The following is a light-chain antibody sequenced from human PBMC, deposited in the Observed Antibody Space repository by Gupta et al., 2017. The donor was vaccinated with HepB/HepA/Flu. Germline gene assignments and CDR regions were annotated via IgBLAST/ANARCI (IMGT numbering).Light chain of an antibody. Sequence: DIQMTQSPSTLSASVGDRVTITCRASQSISNWLAWYQQKAGKAPKLLIYKASSLESGVPSRFSGSRSGTEFTLTISSLQPDDFATYYCQQYNSQWTFGQGTKVEIK. J-gene: IGKJ1*01. V-gene: IGKV1-5*03. CDR3: QQYNSQWT. CDR2: KAS. CDR1: QSISNW.